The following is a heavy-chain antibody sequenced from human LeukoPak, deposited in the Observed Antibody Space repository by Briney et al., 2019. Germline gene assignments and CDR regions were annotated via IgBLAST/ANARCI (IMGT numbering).Heavy chain of an antibody. V-gene: IGHV3-33*01. D-gene: IGHD5-12*01. CDR2: ISCDGKNI. J-gene: IGHJ4*02. Sequence: GGSLRLSCAASGFSFSSYGLHWVRQAPGKGLEWVSAISCDGKNIHYADSVKGRFTISRDNSRNTVYLQMNSLRVEDTAVYYCARTYSRESGYDFVFHYWGQGTRVTVSS. CDR1: GFSFSSYG. CDR3: ARTYSRESGYDFVFHY.